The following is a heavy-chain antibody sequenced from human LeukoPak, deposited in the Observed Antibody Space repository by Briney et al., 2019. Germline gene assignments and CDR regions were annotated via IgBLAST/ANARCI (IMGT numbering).Heavy chain of an antibody. J-gene: IGHJ4*02. D-gene: IGHD2-15*01. Sequence: ASVKVSCKASGYTFTGYGISWVRQAPGQGLEGMGWISAYIGNTNYAQKLQGRVTMTTDTSTSTAYMELRSLRSDDTAVYYCAREFPPSWVGDYWGQGTLVTVSS. CDR1: GYTFTGYG. V-gene: IGHV1-18*01. CDR2: ISAYIGNT. CDR3: AREFPPSWVGDY.